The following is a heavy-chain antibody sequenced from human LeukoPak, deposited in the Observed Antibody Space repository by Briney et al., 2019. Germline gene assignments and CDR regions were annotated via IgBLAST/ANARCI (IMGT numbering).Heavy chain of an antibody. CDR1: GGSISSYY. Sequence: SETLSLTCTVSGGSISSYYWSWIRQPPGKGLEWIGYIYYSGSTNYNPSLKSRVTISVDTSKNQFSLKLSSVTAADTAVYYCARSPGIAAAGTTRYFDLWGRGTLVTVSS. J-gene: IGHJ2*01. V-gene: IGHV4-59*01. D-gene: IGHD6-13*01. CDR3: ARSPGIAAAGTTRYFDL. CDR2: IYYSGST.